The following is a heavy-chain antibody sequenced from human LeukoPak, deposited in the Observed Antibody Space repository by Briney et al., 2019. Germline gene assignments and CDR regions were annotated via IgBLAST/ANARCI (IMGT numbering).Heavy chain of an antibody. CDR2: IESDGTST. V-gene: IGHV3-74*01. J-gene: IGHJ4*02. Sequence: HPGGSLRLSCAASGFTFSNYWMHWVRQAPGKGLVWVSRIESDGTSTSYADSVKGRFTMSRDNAKNTLYLQMNSLRAEDTAVYYCARDPREYYESSGYNDYWGQGTLVTVSS. CDR1: GFTFSNYW. CDR3: ARDPREYYESSGYNDY. D-gene: IGHD3-22*01.